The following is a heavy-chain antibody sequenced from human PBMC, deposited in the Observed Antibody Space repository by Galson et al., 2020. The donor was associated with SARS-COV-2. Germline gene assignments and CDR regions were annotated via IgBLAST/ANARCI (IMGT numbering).Heavy chain of an antibody. J-gene: IGHJ4*02. CDR1: GFRFGSYP. CDR2: ISPSGGRP. D-gene: IGHD6-19*01. CDR3: AKAAVAGVFDS. Sequence: GGSLRLSCAASGFRFGSYPVAWVRQAPGRGLEWVSSISPSGGRPDYSDSVKGRFTISRDNSKNTLSLQMNSLRPEDTAVYYWAKAAVAGVFDSWGQGTLVTVAS. V-gene: IGHV3-23*01.